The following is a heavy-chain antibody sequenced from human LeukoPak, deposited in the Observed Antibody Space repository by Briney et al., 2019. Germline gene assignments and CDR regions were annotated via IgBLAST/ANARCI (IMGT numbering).Heavy chain of an antibody. J-gene: IGHJ4*02. CDR3: ARERGLYYYGSGSTIPLDY. D-gene: IGHD3-10*01. V-gene: IGHV3-21*01. Sequence: PGGSLRLSCAASGFTFSSYSMNWVRQAPGKGLEWVSSISSSSSYIYYADSVKGRFTISRDNAKNSLYLQMNSLRAEDTAVYYCARERGLYYYGSGSTIPLDYWGQGTLVTVSS. CDR2: ISSSSSYI. CDR1: GFTFSSYS.